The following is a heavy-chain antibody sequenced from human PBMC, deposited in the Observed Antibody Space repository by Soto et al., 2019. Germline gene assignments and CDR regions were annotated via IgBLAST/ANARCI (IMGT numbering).Heavy chain of an antibody. V-gene: IGHV3-11*04. J-gene: IGHJ6*02. CDR3: ARDLLGYCSSTSYYYYYGMDV. CDR1: GFTFSDYY. Sequence: PVGSVRLSCAASGFTFSDYYMNWVRQAPGKGLEWVSSISSSSTICYADSVKGRFTISRDNAKNSLYLQMNSLRAEDTAVYYCARDLLGYCSSTSYYYYYGMDVWGQGTTVTVSS. D-gene: IGHD2-2*01. CDR2: ISSSSTI.